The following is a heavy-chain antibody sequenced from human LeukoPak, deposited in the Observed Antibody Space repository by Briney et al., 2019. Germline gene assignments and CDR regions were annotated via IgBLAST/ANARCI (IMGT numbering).Heavy chain of an antibody. CDR3: ARQLYGSDY. CDR2: VNHSGYT. V-gene: IGHV4-34*01. J-gene: IGHJ4*02. Sequence: SETLSLTCDVSGVSFSTYYWSWIRQSPEKGLEWIGEVNHSGYTNYNPSLKGRVTISVDTSENQFSLKLSSVTAADTAVYYCARQLYGSDYWGQGTLVTVSS. CDR1: GVSFSTYY. D-gene: IGHD4-17*01.